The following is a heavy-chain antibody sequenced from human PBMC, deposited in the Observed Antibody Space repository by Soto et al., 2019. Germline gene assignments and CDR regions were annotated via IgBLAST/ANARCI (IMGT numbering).Heavy chain of an antibody. CDR1: GYTFTSYA. CDR2: INAGNGNT. J-gene: IGHJ4*02. D-gene: IGHD5-18*01. V-gene: IGHV1-3*01. CDR3: ARPKDTAMVRILGY. Sequence: ASVKVSCKASGYTFTSYAMHWVRQAPGQRLEWMGWINAGNGNTKYSQKFQGRVTITRDTSTSTVYMELSSLRSEDTAVYYCARPKDTAMVRILGYWGQGTLVTVSS.